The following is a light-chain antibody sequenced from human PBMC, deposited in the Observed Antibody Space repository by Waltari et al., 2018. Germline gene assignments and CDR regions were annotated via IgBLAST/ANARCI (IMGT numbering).Light chain of an antibody. J-gene: IGLJ3*02. V-gene: IGLV2-8*01. CDR1: SSDIGSFNY. CDR2: EVT. CDR3: GSYTVRDSFV. Sequence: QSALTQPPSASGSPGQSVTISCTGTSSDIGSFNYVSWFQQHPGKAPKLMIYEVTRRPSGSPNRCSGSQSGNTASLSVSGLQAEDEADYYCGSYTVRDSFVFGGGTKLTVL.